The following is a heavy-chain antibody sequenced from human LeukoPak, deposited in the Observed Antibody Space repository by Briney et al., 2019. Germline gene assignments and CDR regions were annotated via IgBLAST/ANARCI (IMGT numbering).Heavy chain of an antibody. CDR1: GGTFSSYA. D-gene: IGHD3-10*01. Sequence: EASVKVPCKASGGTFSSYAISWVRQAPGQGLEWMGGIIPIFGTANYAQKFQGRVTITTDESTSTAYMELSSLRSEDTAVYYCARAYGSGSYYFDYWGQGTLVTVSS. CDR3: ARAYGSGSYYFDY. V-gene: IGHV1-69*05. CDR2: IIPIFGTA. J-gene: IGHJ4*02.